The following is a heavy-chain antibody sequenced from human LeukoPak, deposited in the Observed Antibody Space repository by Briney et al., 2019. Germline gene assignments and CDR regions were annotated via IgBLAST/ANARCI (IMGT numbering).Heavy chain of an antibody. Sequence: ASVKVSCKASGYTFLTNYMHWVRQAPGQGLEWMGIINPSGGSTTYAQKFQGRVTMTRDMSTSTLYMELSSLRSEDTAVYYCARGGAAEDQLYMDVWGKGTTVTVSS. CDR1: GYTFLTNY. J-gene: IGHJ6*03. V-gene: IGHV1-46*01. D-gene: IGHD6-13*01. CDR3: ARGGAAEDQLYMDV. CDR2: INPSGGST.